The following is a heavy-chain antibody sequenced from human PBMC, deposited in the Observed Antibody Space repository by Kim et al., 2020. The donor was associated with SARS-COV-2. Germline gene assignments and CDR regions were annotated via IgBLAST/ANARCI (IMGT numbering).Heavy chain of an antibody. CDR3: ARVKVREANFAVIAEYYFDY. Sequence: SETLSLTCTVSGGSISSYYWSWIRQPPGKGLEWIGYIYYSGSPNYNPSLKIRVTISVDTSKNQFSLKLSSVTAADTAVYYCARVKVREANFAVIAEYYFDYWGQGTLVTVSS. CDR2: IYYSGSP. J-gene: IGHJ4*02. CDR1: GGSISSYY. D-gene: IGHD3-10*01. V-gene: IGHV4-59*01.